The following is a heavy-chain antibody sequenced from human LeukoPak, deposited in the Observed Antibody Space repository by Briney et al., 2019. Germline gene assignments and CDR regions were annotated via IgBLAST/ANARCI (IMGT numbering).Heavy chain of an antibody. CDR3: ARVSGLNNFDS. D-gene: IGHD1/OR15-1a*01. CDR1: GGSFSGYY. V-gene: IGHV4-34*01. CDR2: ISHSGST. J-gene: IGHJ4*02. Sequence: PSETLSLTCAVYGGSFSGYYWSWIRQPPGKGLEWIGEISHSGSTNYNPSLKSRVIISLDTSKNQFSLKMNSVTAADTAVYYCARVSGLNNFDSWGQGTLVTVSS.